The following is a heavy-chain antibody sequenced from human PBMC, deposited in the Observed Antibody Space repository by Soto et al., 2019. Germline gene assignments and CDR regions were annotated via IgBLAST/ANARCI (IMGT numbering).Heavy chain of an antibody. D-gene: IGHD6-13*01. V-gene: IGHV4-39*01. J-gene: IGHJ4*02. CDR2: IYYSGST. Sequence: QLQLQESGPGLVKPSETLSLTCTVSGGSISSSSYYWGWIRQPPGKGLEWIGSIYYSGSTYYNPALKSRVTIPVDTAKNQFSLKLSSVTAADTAVYSCARRQSSSWYGLWGQGTLVTVSS. CDR1: GGSISSSSYY. CDR3: ARRQSSSWYGL.